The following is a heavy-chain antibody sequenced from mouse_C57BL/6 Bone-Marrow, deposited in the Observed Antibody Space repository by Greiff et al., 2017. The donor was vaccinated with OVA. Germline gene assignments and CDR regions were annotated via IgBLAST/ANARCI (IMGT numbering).Heavy chain of an antibody. CDR1: GYTFTSYW. CDR3: ASGGGSTAVGGYAMDY. D-gene: IGHD1-1*01. Sequence: QVQLQQPGAELVRPGSSVKLSCKASGYTFTSYWMHWVKQRPIQGLEWIGNIDPSDSETHYNQKFKDKATLTVDKSSSTAYMQLSSLTSEDSAVYYCASGGGSTAVGGYAMDYWGQGTSVTVSS. CDR2: IDPSDSET. V-gene: IGHV1-52*01. J-gene: IGHJ4*01.